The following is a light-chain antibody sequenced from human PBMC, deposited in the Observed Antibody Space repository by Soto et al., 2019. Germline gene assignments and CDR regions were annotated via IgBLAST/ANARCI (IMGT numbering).Light chain of an antibody. CDR3: QQYNNWRGT. V-gene: IGKV3-15*01. CDR1: QSVSSN. CDR2: GVS. Sequence: EIVMTQSPATLSVSPGERATLSCRASQSVSSNLAWYQQKPGQAPRLLIYGVSTRATGIPARFSGSGSGTEFALTISSLQSEDFAVYYCQQYNNWRGTFGQGTKLEIK. J-gene: IGKJ2*01.